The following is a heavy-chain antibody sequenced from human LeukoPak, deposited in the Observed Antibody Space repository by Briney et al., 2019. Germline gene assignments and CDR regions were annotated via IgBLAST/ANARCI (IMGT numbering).Heavy chain of an antibody. D-gene: IGHD3-22*01. CDR1: GLTFSSYE. CDR2: ISSSGSSI. J-gene: IGHJ3*02. CDR3: ARDSHKFDSSGYYPDAFDI. V-gene: IGHV3-48*03. Sequence: TGRSLRISCAASGLTFSSYEMNWVRQAPGKGLEWVSYISSSGSSIYYADSVKGRFTISRDNAKKSLYLQMHSLRAEDTAVYYCARDSHKFDSSGYYPDAFDIWGQGTMVTVSS.